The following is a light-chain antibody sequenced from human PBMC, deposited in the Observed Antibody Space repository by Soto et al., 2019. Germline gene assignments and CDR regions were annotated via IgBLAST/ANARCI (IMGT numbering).Light chain of an antibody. V-gene: IGLV2-14*03. CDR1: SSDVGGYNY. Sequence: QSVLALPASVSGSPGQSITISCTGTSSDVGGYNYVYWYQQHPGKVPKLMIYDVTNRPSGVSNRFSGSKSGNTASLTISGLQAEDEADYYCNSYTSSSTYVFGTGTKVTVL. J-gene: IGLJ1*01. CDR2: DVT. CDR3: NSYTSSSTYV.